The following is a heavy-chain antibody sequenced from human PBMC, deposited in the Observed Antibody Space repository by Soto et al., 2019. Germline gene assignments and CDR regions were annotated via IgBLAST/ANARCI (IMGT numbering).Heavy chain of an antibody. D-gene: IGHD6-6*01. CDR1: GLTFSSYA. CDR2: ISGSGGST. Sequence: PGGSLRLSCAASGLTFSSYAMSWVRQAPGKGLEWVSAISGSGGSTYYADSVKGRFTISRDNSKNTLYLQMNSLRAEDTAVYYCANTPSRLVPINWFDPWGQGTLVTVSS. CDR3: ANTPSRLVPINWFDP. V-gene: IGHV3-23*01. J-gene: IGHJ5*02.